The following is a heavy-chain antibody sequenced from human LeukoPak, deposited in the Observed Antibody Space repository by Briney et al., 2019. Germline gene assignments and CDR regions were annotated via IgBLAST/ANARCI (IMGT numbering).Heavy chain of an antibody. CDR1: GFTFSSYA. Sequence: GGSLRLSCAASGFTFSSYAMSWVRQAPGKGLEWVSAISGSGGSTYYADSVKGRFTISRGNSRNTLLLQMNSLRAEDTALYYCASAREYCGSAECYEYFQHWGQGTLVTVSS. CDR3: ASAREYCGSAECYEYFQH. D-gene: IGHD2-21*01. CDR2: ISGSGGST. V-gene: IGHV3-23*01. J-gene: IGHJ1*01.